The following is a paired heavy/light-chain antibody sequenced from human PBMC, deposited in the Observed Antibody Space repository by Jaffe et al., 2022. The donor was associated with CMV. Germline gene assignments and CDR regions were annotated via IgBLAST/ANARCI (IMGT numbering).Light chain of an antibody. Sequence: QSALTQPASVSGSPGQSITISCTGTSSDLGAFSYVSWYQQHPGKAPRLMIYHVSNRPSEISNRFSGSKSGNTASLTISGLQAEDEADYYCSSSTNTNSVVFGGGTKLTVL. J-gene: IGLJ2*01. CDR3: SSSTNTNSVV. V-gene: IGLV2-14*03. CDR1: SSDLGAFSY. CDR2: HVS.
Heavy chain of an antibody. V-gene: IGHV5-51*01. J-gene: IGHJ6*02. CDR1: EYTFSAYW. CDR3: ARRAFCTGVRCYQYYYGMDV. CDR2: IFPDDSDT. D-gene: IGHD2-15*01. Sequence: DVQLVQSGAEVKKPGESLKISCKGSEYTFSAYWIGWVRQMPGKGLEWVGIIFPDDSDTRYSPSFQGQVTMSVDKSISTAYLQWSSLKASDTAMYYCARRAFCTGVRCYQYYYGMDVWGQGTTVTVSS.